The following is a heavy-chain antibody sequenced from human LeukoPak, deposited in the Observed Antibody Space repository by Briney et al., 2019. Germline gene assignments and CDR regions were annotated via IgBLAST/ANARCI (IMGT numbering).Heavy chain of an antibody. D-gene: IGHD3-10*01. CDR1: GFTVSSNY. V-gene: IGHV3-66*01. CDR3: ARDRMVRGVIGSEGFDY. CDR2: IYSGGST. Sequence: PGGSLRLSCAASGFTVSSNYMSWVRQAPGKGLEWVSVIYSGGSTYYADSVEGRFTISRDNSKNTLYLQMNSLRAEDTAVYYCARDRMVRGVIGSEGFDYWGQGTLVTVSS. J-gene: IGHJ4*02.